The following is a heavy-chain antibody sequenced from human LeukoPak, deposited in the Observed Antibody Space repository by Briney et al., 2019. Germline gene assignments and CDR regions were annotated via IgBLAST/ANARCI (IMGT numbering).Heavy chain of an antibody. CDR1: GFTFSSYG. Sequence: GGSLRLSCAASGFTFSSYGMHGVRQAPGKGLEWVAVISYDGSNKFYADSVKGRFTISRDNAKNTLYLQMSSLRAEDTAVYYCAKGVWVVRGVIGDGFDIWGQGTKVTVSS. D-gene: IGHD3-10*01. CDR2: ISYDGSNK. V-gene: IGHV3-30*18. CDR3: AKGVWVVRGVIGDGFDI. J-gene: IGHJ3*02.